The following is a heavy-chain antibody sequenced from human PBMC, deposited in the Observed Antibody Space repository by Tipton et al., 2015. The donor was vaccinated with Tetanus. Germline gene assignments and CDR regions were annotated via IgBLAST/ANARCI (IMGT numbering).Heavy chain of an antibody. CDR1: GYTFTDYY. Sequence: QLVQSGPEVKKPGASVKVSCKASGYTFTDYYIHWVRQAPGQGLEWMGIINPSGGSTSYAQKFQGRVTMTRDTSTSTVYMELSSLRSEDTAVYYCARDVVGATGWFDYWGQGTLVTVSS. J-gene: IGHJ4*02. CDR3: ARDVVGATGWFDY. V-gene: IGHV1-46*01. D-gene: IGHD1-26*01. CDR2: INPSGGST.